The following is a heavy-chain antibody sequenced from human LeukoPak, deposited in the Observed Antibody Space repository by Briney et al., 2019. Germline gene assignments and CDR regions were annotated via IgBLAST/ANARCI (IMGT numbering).Heavy chain of an antibody. CDR2: ISGSGGST. CDR3: AKDPPYYYGSGSYPPFDY. V-gene: IGHV3-23*01. Sequence: GSLRLSCAASGFTFSSYAMSWVRQAPGKGLEWVSAISGSGGSTYYADSVKGRFTISRDNSKNTLYLQMNSLRAEDTAVYYCAKDPPYYYGSGSYPPFDYWGQGTLVTVSS. CDR1: GFTFSSYA. D-gene: IGHD3-10*01. J-gene: IGHJ4*02.